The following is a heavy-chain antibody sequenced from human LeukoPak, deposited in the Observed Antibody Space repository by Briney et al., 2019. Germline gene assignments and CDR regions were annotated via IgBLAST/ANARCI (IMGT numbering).Heavy chain of an antibody. V-gene: IGHV4-61*02. CDR1: SGAFSSGSYY. J-gene: IGHJ6*02. CDR3: ARSLGVTITQYGMDV. CDR2: IYTSGST. D-gene: IGHD5-12*01. Sequence: SETLSLTCTVSSGAFSSGSYYWSRIRRPAGKGLEWIGRIYTSGSTNYNPSLKSRVTISVDTSKNQFSLKLSSVTAADTAVYYCARSLGVTITQYGMDVWGQGTTFTVSS.